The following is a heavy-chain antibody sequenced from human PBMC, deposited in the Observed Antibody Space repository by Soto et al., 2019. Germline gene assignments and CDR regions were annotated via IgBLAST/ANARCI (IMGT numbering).Heavy chain of an antibody. CDR2: IYYSGST. J-gene: IGHJ4*02. D-gene: IGHD1-26*01. V-gene: IGHV4-39*01. CDR3: ARQVDGRVPFDY. CDR1: GGSISSSSYY. Sequence: PSETLSLTCTVSGGSISSSSYYWGWIRQPPGKGLEWIGSIYYSGSTYYSPSLKSRVTISVDTSKNQFSLKLSSVTAADTAVYYCARQVDGRVPFDYWGQGTLVTVSS.